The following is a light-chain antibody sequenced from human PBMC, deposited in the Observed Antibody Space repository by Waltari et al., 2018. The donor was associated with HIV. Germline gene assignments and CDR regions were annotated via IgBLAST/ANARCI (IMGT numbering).Light chain of an antibody. Sequence: QSALTQPASVSGSPGQSITISCSGTSRDVASYSLVSWYQQHPGHAPKLMIYEGTKRPSGVSSRFSGSKSGNAASRTISGLQAEDDADYYCCSYAGGGTYYVFGSGTKVTVL. J-gene: IGLJ1*01. V-gene: IGLV2-23*01. CDR1: SRDVASYSL. CDR3: CSYAGGGTYYV. CDR2: EGT.